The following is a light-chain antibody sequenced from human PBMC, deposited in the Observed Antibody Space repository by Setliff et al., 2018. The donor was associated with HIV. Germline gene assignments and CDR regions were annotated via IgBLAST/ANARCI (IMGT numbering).Light chain of an antibody. CDR1: SSDVGGYNY. J-gene: IGLJ1*01. V-gene: IGLV2-11*01. Sequence: QSALTQPRSVSGSPGQSVTISCTETSSDVGGYNYVSWYHQHPAKAPKLIISDVSKRPSGVPDRFSGSKYGNTASLTISGLQAEDDADYFCCSYAGNAYVFGAGTKGTVL. CDR3: CSYAGNAYV. CDR2: DVS.